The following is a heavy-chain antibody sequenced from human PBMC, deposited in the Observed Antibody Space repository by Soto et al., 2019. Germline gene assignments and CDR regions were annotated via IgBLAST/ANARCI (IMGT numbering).Heavy chain of an antibody. J-gene: IGHJ6*03. Sequence: GGALRLSCAASGFTFSSYWMSWVRQAPGKGLEWVANIKQDGSEKYYVDSVKGRFTISRDNAKNSLYLQMNSLRAEDTAVYYCARGSGSIAGAGTYYYYYYKDVWGKGTTVTVSS. V-gene: IGHV3-7*01. D-gene: IGHD3-10*01. CDR2: IKQDGSEK. CDR3: ARGSGSIAGAGTYYYYYYKDV. CDR1: GFTFSSYW.